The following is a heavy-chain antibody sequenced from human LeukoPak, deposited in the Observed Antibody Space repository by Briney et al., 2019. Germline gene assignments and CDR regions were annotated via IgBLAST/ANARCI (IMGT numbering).Heavy chain of an antibody. CDR1: GFTFSPYW. J-gene: IGHJ4*02. D-gene: IGHD2-15*01. Sequence: GGSLRLPCAASGFTFSPYWMNWFRQAPGKGLERVALIKEDGSEELYDGSVEGRFTISRDSGKNSLYLQMNSLRAEDTAVYYCAGGAGWLSDYWGQGALVTVSS. V-gene: IGHV3-7*03. CDR3: AGGAGWLSDY. CDR2: IKEDGSEE.